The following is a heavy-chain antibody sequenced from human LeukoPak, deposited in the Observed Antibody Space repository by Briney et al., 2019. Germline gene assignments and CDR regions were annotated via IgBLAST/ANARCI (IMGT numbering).Heavy chain of an antibody. CDR2: ISGSGGST. J-gene: IGHJ4*02. D-gene: IGHD6-13*01. Sequence: PGGSLRLSCPAPGFTFSSYALSWVRQAPGKGLEWVSAISGSGGSTYYADSVKGRFTISRDNSKNTLYLQMNSLRAEDTAVYYCAKDLEGIAAALVDYWGQGPLVTVSS. V-gene: IGHV3-23*01. CDR3: AKDLEGIAAALVDY. CDR1: GFTFSSYA.